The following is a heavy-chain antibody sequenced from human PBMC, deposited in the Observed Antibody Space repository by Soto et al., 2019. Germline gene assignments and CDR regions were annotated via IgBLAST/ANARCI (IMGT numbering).Heavy chain of an antibody. J-gene: IGHJ4*02. CDR1: GFTFDDCA. V-gene: IGHV3-9*01. Sequence: EVQLVESGGGLVQPGRSLRLSCAASGFTFDDCAMHWVRQAPGKGLEWVSGISWNSGSIGYADSVKGRFTISRDNAKNSLYLQMNSLRAEDTALYYCAKDSPPGYWGQGTLVTVSS. CDR2: ISWNSGSI. CDR3: AKDSPPGY.